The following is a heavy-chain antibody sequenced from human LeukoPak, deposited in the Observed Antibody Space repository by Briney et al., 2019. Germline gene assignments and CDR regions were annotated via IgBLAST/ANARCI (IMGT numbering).Heavy chain of an antibody. CDR1: GFTFSSYS. J-gene: IGHJ6*03. V-gene: IGHV3-21*04. CDR2: ISSSSSYM. CDR3: VTAPYGDYYYYMDV. Sequence: GGSLRLSCAASGFTFSSYSMNWVRQAPGKGLEWVSSISSSSSYMYYADSVKGRFTISRDNAKNSLYLQMNSLRAEDTAVYYCVTAPYGDYYYYMDVWGKGTTVTISS. D-gene: IGHD4-17*01.